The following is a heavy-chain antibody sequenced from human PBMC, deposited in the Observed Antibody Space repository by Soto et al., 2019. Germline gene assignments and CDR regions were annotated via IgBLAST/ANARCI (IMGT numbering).Heavy chain of an antibody. CDR2: IYHSGST. CDR3: VRDRGGYGLNDF. D-gene: IGHD3-10*01. V-gene: IGHV4-30-4*01. CDR1: GGSITSSEYY. Sequence: QMQLQESGPGLVKPSQTLSLTCTVSGGSITSSEYYWSWIRQSPGKGLEWIAYIYHSGSTYYSPSLQSRVTISVDTSQKQFSLKLSSVTAADTAVYYCVRDRGGYGLNDFWGQGTLVTVSS. J-gene: IGHJ4*02.